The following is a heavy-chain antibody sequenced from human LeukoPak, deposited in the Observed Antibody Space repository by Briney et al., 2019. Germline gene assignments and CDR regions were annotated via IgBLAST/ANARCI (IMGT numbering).Heavy chain of an antibody. CDR3: ARIGSGDAFDI. Sequence: GGSLRLSCAASGFTFSSYSMNWVRQAPGKGLEWVSSISSSSSYIYYADSVKGRFTISRDNAKNSLYLQMNSLRAEDTAFYYCARIGSGDAFDIWGQGTMVTVSS. J-gene: IGHJ3*02. CDR1: GFTFSSYS. CDR2: ISSSSSYI. V-gene: IGHV3-21*01.